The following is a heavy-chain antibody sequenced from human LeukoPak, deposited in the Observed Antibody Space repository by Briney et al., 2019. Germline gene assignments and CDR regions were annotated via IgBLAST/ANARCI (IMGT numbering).Heavy chain of an antibody. J-gene: IGHJ4*02. CDR3: ARHVDILTGTFDY. V-gene: IGHV4-39*01. D-gene: IGHD3-9*01. Sequence: SETLSLTCTVSGGSISSSSYYWGWIRQPPGKGLEWIGSIYYSGSTYYNPSLKSRVTISVDTSKNQFSLKLSSVTAADTAVYYCARHVDILTGTFDYWGQGTLVTVSS. CDR1: GGSISSSSYY. CDR2: IYYSGST.